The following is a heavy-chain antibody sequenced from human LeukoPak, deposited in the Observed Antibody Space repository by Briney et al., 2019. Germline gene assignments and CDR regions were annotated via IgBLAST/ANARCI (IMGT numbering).Heavy chain of an antibody. V-gene: IGHV4-39*01. D-gene: IGHD2-15*01. CDR3: AKQLGYCSDGSCYFPY. CDR1: GGSIRSSYYY. Sequence: SETLSLTCTVSGGSIRSSYYYWGWIRQPSGKGLEWIGSIYDSGSTYYNPSLKSRVTISVDTSKNQFSLKLNSVTAADTAVYYCAKQLGYCSDGSCYFPYWGQGTLVTVSS. J-gene: IGHJ4*02. CDR2: IYDSGST.